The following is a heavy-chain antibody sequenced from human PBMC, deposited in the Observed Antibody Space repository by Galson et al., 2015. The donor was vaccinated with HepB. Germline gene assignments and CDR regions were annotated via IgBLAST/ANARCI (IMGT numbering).Heavy chain of an antibody. J-gene: IGHJ3*02. CDR2: VYSGGTT. CDR3: AREDDSKHGAFDI. Sequence: SLRLSCAAYGFTFIDHYMDWVRQAPGKGLEWVSVVYSGGTTYYADSVKGRFTISRDNSKNMVFLQMNSLRAEDTAVYYCAREDDSKHGAFDIWGQGTRVTVSS. V-gene: IGHV3-66*01. D-gene: IGHD3-3*01. CDR1: GFTFIDHY.